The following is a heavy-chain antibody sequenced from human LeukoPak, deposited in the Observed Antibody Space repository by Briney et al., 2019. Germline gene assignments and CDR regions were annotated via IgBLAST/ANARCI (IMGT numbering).Heavy chain of an antibody. V-gene: IGHV3-23*01. Sequence: PGGSLTLSCVGTGFTFRSYAMTWIRQAPGKGLEWVADIGGSGSSAFYADSVKGRFTISRDNAKSTLYVEMHSLRVEDTAVYFCAKLADFWSGYYSSFYYYYMDVWGKGTAVTVSS. D-gene: IGHD3-3*01. CDR1: GFTFRSYA. J-gene: IGHJ6*03. CDR2: IGGSGSSA. CDR3: AKLADFWSGYYSSFYYYYMDV.